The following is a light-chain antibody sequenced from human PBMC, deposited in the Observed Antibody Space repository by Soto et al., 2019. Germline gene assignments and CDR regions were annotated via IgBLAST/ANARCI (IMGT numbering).Light chain of an antibody. CDR2: GAS. Sequence: EIVMTQSPATLSVSPGDTVTLSCRASQSVRNNLAWYQQKPGQAPRLLIYGASTRATGIPARFSGSGSGTDFTLTIISIQSEDFALYYCQQYNNWPPITFGQGTRLEIK. CDR3: QQYNNWPPIT. J-gene: IGKJ5*01. V-gene: IGKV3-15*01. CDR1: QSVRNN.